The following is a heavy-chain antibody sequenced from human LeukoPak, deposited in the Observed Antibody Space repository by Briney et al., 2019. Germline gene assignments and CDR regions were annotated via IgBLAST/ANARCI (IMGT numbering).Heavy chain of an antibody. Sequence: SETLSLTCTVSGGSISSGDYYWSWIRQPPGKGLEWIGYIYYSGSTYYNPSLKSRVTISVDTSKNQFSLKLSSVTAADTAVYYCATETYCSGGSCYSYNWFDPWGQGTLVTVSS. CDR2: IYYSGST. CDR3: ATETYCSGGSCYSYNWFDP. V-gene: IGHV4-30-4*01. CDR1: GGSISSGDYY. D-gene: IGHD2-15*01. J-gene: IGHJ5*02.